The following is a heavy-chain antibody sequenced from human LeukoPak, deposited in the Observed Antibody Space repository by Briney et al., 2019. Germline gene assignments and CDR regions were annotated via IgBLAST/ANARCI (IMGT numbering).Heavy chain of an antibody. CDR1: GGCISSYY. V-gene: IGHV4-59*01. CDR3: ARDQSGSYHYYYGMDV. D-gene: IGHD1-26*01. Sequence: PSETLSLTCTVSGGCISSYYWSWIRQPPGKGLEWIGYIYYSGSTNYNPSLKSRATISVDTSKNQFSLKLSSVTAADTAVYYCARDQSGSYHYYYGMDVWGQGTTVTVSS. J-gene: IGHJ6*01. CDR2: IYYSGST.